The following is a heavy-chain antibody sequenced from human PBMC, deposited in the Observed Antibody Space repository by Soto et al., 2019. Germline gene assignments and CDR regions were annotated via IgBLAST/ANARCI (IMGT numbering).Heavy chain of an antibody. Sequence: EVQLLESGGGLVQPGGSLRLSCAASGFTFNIYTMSWVRQAPGKGLEWVSGIGARGSDTYFPDSVKGRFTISRDNSMDMVYLQMNSLRAEDTAVYFCAKGATYHIGDFDSWGQGTLVTVSS. CDR1: GFTFNIYT. J-gene: IGHJ4*02. D-gene: IGHD5-12*01. CDR2: IGARGSDT. CDR3: AKGATYHIGDFDS. V-gene: IGHV3-23*01.